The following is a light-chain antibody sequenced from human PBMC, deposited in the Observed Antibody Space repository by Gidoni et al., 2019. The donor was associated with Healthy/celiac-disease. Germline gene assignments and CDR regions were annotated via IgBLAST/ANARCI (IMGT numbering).Light chain of an antibody. Sequence: DIQMTQSPSSLSASVGDRVTITCQASQDISNYLNWYQQKPGKAPKLLIYDASNLETGVPPRFSGSGSGKDFTFTISSLKHEDIATYYCKQYDNGVTFGPGTKVDIK. V-gene: IGKV1-33*01. CDR3: KQYDNGVT. CDR1: QDISNY. J-gene: IGKJ3*01. CDR2: DAS.